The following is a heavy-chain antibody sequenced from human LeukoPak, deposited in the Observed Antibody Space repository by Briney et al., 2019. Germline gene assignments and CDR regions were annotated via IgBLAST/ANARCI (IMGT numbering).Heavy chain of an antibody. V-gene: IGHV3-21*01. CDR3: ARDLAYYYDSSYD. J-gene: IGHJ4*02. CDR2: IDGSSYNI. CDR1: GFTFSIYS. Sequence: GGSLRLSCAASGFTFSIYSMNWVRQAPGKGLEWVSSIDGSSYNIYYADSVKGRFTISRDNAQSSVYLQMNSLRAEDTAVYYCARDLAYYYDSSYDWGQGTLVTVSS. D-gene: IGHD3-22*01.